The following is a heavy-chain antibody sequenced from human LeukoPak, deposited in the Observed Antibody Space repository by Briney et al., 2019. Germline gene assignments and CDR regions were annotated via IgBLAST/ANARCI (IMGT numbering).Heavy chain of an antibody. D-gene: IGHD6-19*01. Sequence: PSETLSLTCTVSGGSISSGGYYWSWIRQPPGKGLEWNGYIYHSGSTYYNPSLKSRVTISVDRSKNQFSLKLSSVTAADTAVYCCARELAVAGSGPLDYWGQGPLVTVSS. CDR2: IYHSGST. CDR3: ARELAVAGSGPLDY. J-gene: IGHJ4*02. V-gene: IGHV4-30-2*01. CDR1: GGSISSGGYY.